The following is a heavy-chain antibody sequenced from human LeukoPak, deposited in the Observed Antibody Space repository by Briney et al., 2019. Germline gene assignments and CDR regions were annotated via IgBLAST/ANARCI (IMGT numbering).Heavy chain of an antibody. CDR3: ARIMEYCSSTSRYYGMDV. D-gene: IGHD2-2*01. CDR1: GGTFNNYA. J-gene: IGHJ6*02. CDR2: IIPLFRTA. Sequence: GASVTVSCTTYGGTFNNYAINWVRQAPGQGLEWMGGIIPLFRTANYAQNFQGRVTITADDSTRTAYMELSSLRSEDTAVYYCARIMEYCSSTSRYYGMDVWGQGTTVTVSS. V-gene: IGHV1-69*13.